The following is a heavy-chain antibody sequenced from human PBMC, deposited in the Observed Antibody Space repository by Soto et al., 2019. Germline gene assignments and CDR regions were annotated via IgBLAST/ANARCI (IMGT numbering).Heavy chain of an antibody. J-gene: IGHJ4*02. CDR1: GFTFSSYS. CDR3: GRDSRPGWHFDY. Sequence: EAQLVESGGGLVQPGGSLRLSCAASGFTFSSYSMNWVRQAPGKGLEWISYISSSSSTIYYADSVQGRFTISRDNARNSLYLQMNSLRDEGSAMYYCGRDSRPGWHFDYWGQGALVTVSS. CDR2: ISSSSSTI. D-gene: IGHD6-19*01. V-gene: IGHV3-48*02.